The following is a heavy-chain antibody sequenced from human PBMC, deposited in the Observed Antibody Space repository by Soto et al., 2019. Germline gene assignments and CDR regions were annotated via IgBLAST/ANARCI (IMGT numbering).Heavy chain of an antibody. CDR2: ISYHGNFR. CDR3: AQDRGSSGSGSYPAY. CDR1: GFTFSNYG. D-gene: IGHD3-10*01. Sequence: QVQLVESGGGVVQPGRSLRLSCAASGFTFSNYGIHWVRQAPGKGLEWVSVISYHGNFRHYTDSVKGRFTISRDNSKNTVYLQMNSLRVEDTAVYYCAQDRGSSGSGSYPAYWGQGTLVTVAS. J-gene: IGHJ4*02. V-gene: IGHV3-30*18.